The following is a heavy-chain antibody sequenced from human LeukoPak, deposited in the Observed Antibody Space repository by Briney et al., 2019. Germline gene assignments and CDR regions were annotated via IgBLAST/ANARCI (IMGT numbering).Heavy chain of an antibody. Sequence: GGSLRLSCAASGFTFSSYAMHWVRLAPGKGLEWVAVISYDGSNKYYADSVKGRFTISRDNSKNTLYLQMNSLRAEDTAVYYCAGKIAVAAFDYWGQGTLVTVSS. CDR3: AGKIAVAAFDY. J-gene: IGHJ4*02. CDR1: GFTFSSYA. D-gene: IGHD6-19*01. V-gene: IGHV3-30*04. CDR2: ISYDGSNK.